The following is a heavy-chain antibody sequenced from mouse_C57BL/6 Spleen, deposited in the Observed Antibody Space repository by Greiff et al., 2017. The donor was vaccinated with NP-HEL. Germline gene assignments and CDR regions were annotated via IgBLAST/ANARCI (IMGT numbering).Heavy chain of an antibody. V-gene: IGHV5-15*01. Sequence: EVHLVESGGGLVQPGGSLKLSCAASGFTFSDYGMAWVRQAPRKGPEWVAFISNLAYSIYYADTVTGRFTISRENAKNTLYLEMSSLRSEDTAMYYCARHGGGGYFDYWGQGTTLTVSS. J-gene: IGHJ2*01. CDR3: ARHGGGGYFDY. CDR2: ISNLAYSI. CDR1: GFTFSDYG.